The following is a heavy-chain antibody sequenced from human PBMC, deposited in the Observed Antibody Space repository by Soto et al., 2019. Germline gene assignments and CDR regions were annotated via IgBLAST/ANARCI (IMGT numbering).Heavy chain of an antibody. V-gene: IGHV3-30*18. CDR1: GFTFSSYG. CDR2: ISYDGSNK. Sequence: PGGSLRLSCAASGFTFSSYGMHCVRQAPGKGLEWLAVISYDGSNKYYADSVKGRFTISRDNSKNTLYLQMNSLRAEDTAVYYCAKDRLTIFGVVIIDYYYGMDVWGQWTTVTVSS. D-gene: IGHD3-3*01. CDR3: AKDRLTIFGVVIIDYYYGMDV. J-gene: IGHJ6*02.